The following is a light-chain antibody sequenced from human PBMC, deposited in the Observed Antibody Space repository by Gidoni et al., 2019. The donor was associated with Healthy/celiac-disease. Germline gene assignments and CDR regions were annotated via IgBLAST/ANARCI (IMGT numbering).Light chain of an antibody. J-gene: IGKJ1*01. CDR1: QSVSSSY. V-gene: IGKV3-20*01. CDR2: GAS. CDR3: QQYDPGT. Sequence: DIVLTQSPGTLSLSPGERATLSCRASQSVSSSYLAWYQQNPGQAPRLLIYGASSRATGIPDRFSGSGSGTDFTLTISRLEPEDFAVYYCQQYDPGTFGQXTKVEIK.